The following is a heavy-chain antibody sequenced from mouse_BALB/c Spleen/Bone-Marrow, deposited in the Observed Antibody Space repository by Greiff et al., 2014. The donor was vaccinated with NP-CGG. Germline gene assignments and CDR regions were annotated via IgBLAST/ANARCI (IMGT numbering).Heavy chain of an antibody. CDR2: INPDSGTI. Sequence: EVNLVESGGGLVQPGGSLKLSCAASGFDFSGYWMTWVRQAPGKGLEWIGEINPDSGTINYTPSLKDKFIISRNNAKNTLYLQMSKVRSEDTALYYCARNGYYGWIAYWGQGTLVTVSA. D-gene: IGHD2-3*01. CDR3: ARNGYYGWIAY. J-gene: IGHJ3*01. V-gene: IGHV4-1*02. CDR1: GFDFSGYW.